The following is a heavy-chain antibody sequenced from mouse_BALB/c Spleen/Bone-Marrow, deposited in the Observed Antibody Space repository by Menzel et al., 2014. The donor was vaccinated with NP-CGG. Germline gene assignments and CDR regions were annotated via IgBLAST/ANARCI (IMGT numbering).Heavy chain of an antibody. D-gene: IGHD4-1*01. Sequence: SGAELVKPGASVKLSCTASGFNIKDTYMHWVKLRPEQGLEWIGRIDPANGNTKYDPKFQGKATITADTSSNTAYLQLSSLTSEDTAVYYCARWEYYAMDYWGQGTSVTVSS. V-gene: IGHV14-3*02. CDR2: IDPANGNT. J-gene: IGHJ4*01. CDR3: ARWEYYAMDY. CDR1: GFNIKDTY.